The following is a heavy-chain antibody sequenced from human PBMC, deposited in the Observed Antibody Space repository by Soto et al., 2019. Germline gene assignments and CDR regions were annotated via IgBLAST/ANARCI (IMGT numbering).Heavy chain of an antibody. Sequence: SETLSLTCTISGGSISSYYWSWIRQPPGKGLEWIGYIYYSGSTNYNPSLKSRVTISVDTSKNQFSLKLSSVTAADTAVYYCARAGGFSGDIWGQGTTVTVSS. CDR1: GGSISSYY. V-gene: IGHV4-59*01. CDR2: IYYSGST. CDR3: ARAGGFSGDI. D-gene: IGHD3-10*01. J-gene: IGHJ3*02.